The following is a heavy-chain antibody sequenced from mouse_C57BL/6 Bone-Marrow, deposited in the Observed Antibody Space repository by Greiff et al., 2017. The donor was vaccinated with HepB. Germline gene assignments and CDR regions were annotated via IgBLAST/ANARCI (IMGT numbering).Heavy chain of an antibody. V-gene: IGHV1-59*01. Sequence: QVQLQQPGAELVRPGTSVKLSCKASGYTFTSYWMHWVKQRPGQGLEWIGVIDPSDSYTNYNQKFKGKATLTVDTSSSTAYMKLSSLTSEDSAVYYCARSRDYDGRFAYWGQGTLVTVSA. J-gene: IGHJ3*01. D-gene: IGHD2-4*01. CDR1: GYTFTSYW. CDR2: IDPSDSYT. CDR3: ARSRDYDGRFAY.